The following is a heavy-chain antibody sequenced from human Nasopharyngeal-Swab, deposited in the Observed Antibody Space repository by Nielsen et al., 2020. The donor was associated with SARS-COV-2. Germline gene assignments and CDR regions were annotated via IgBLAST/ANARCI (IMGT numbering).Heavy chain of an antibody. V-gene: IGHV3-23*01. J-gene: IGHJ6*02. D-gene: IGHD5-12*01. CDR2: ISGSDHTT. CDR3: AKDRDSGDDSDDYHHYYGMDV. Sequence: LSLTCAASGFTFRSYAISWVRQAPGKGLEWVSVISGSDHTTYYADSVKGRFTISRDNSKNTVNLQMNSLRVEDTAIYYCAKDRDSGDDSDDYHHYYGMDVWGQGTTVTVFS. CDR1: GFTFRSYA.